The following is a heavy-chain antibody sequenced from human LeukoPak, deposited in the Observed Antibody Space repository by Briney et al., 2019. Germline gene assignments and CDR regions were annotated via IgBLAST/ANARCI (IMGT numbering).Heavy chain of an antibody. D-gene: IGHD2-15*01. CDR3: ARKYHSPGY. CDR2: LSYDGTSE. CDR1: GFTFSTYG. J-gene: IGHJ4*02. Sequence: GSLRLSCAASGFTFSTYGMHWVRQAPGKGLEWVAVLSYDGTSEYYADSVKGRFTISRDNSKNTLFLQMNSLRPEDTAVYYCARKYHSPGYWGQGTLVTVSS. V-gene: IGHV3-30*03.